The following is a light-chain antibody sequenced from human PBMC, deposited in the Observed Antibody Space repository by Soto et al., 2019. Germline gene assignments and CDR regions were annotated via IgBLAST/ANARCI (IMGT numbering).Light chain of an antibody. J-gene: IGKJ3*01. V-gene: IGKV1-5*03. Sequence: DIQITQSPSTLSASVGDRLSITCRVSQSITNWLAWYQQKPGKAPKLLIYKASSLQSEVPSRFSGSASGPEFTLTISSLQPDDFATYYCQQYHSYPFTFGPGTKVDIK. CDR1: QSITNW. CDR3: QQYHSYPFT. CDR2: KAS.